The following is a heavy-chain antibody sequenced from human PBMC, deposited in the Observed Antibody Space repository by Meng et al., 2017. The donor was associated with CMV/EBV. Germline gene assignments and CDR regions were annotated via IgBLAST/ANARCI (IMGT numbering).Heavy chain of an antibody. CDR3: ASMVYAIGDY. CDR1: GFTVSSNY. D-gene: IGHD2-8*01. CDR2: IYSGGST. J-gene: IGHJ4*02. V-gene: IGHV3-66*01. Sequence: VQLVDSGVGVVQPGGSLRLSCAASGFTVSSNYMSWVRQAPGKGLEWVAVIYSGGSTYYADSVKGRFTISRDNSKNTLYLQMNSLRAEDTAVYYCASMVYAIGDYWGQGTLVTVSS.